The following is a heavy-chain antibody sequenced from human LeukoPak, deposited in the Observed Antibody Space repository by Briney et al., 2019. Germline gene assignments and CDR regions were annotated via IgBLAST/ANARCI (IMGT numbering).Heavy chain of an antibody. V-gene: IGHV4-4*07. Sequence: SETLSLTCTVSGGSISSYYWSWIRQPAGKGLEWIGRIYTSGSTYYNPSLKSRVTISVDTSKNQFSLKLSSVTAADTAVYYCARDKLGLWFGELSYYYYGMDVWGQGTTVTVSS. CDR1: GGSISSYY. CDR3: ARDKLGLWFGELSYYYYGMDV. D-gene: IGHD3-10*01. J-gene: IGHJ6*02. CDR2: IYTSGST.